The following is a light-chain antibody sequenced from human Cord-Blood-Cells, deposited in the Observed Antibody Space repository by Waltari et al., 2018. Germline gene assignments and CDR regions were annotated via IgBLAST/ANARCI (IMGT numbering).Light chain of an antibody. Sequence: QSVLTQPPSVSGAPGQRVTISCTGSSSNIGAGYDVPWYQQLPGTAPKPLIYGTSNRPSGVPDRFSGSKSGTSASLAITGLQAEDEADYYCQSYDSSLSGSVFGGGTKLTVL. CDR2: GTS. J-gene: IGLJ3*02. V-gene: IGLV1-40*01. CDR3: QSYDSSLSGSV. CDR1: SSNIGAGYD.